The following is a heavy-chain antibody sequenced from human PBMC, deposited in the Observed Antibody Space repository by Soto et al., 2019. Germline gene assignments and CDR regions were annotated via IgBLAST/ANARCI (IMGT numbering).Heavy chain of an antibody. CDR2: ISGSGGST. D-gene: IGHD3-9*01. J-gene: IGHJ4*02. CDR3: AKDREDYDILTGQFDY. V-gene: IGHV3-23*01. Sequence: GGSLRLSCAASGFTFSSYAMSWVRQAPGKGLEWVSAISGSGGSTYYADSVKGRFTISRDNSKNTLYLQMNSLRAEDTAVYYCAKDREDYDILTGQFDYWGQGTLVTVSS. CDR1: GFTFSSYA.